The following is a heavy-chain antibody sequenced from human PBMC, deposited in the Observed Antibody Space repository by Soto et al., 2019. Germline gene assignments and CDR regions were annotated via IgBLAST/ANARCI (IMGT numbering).Heavy chain of an antibody. Sequence: SETLSLTCTVSGGSISCSSYYWGWIRQPPGKGLEWIGSIYYSGSTYYNPSLKSRVTISVDTSKNQFSLKLSSVTAADTAVYYCARHQNGYDSYYYGMDVWGQGTTVTVSS. CDR2: IYYSGST. CDR1: GGSISCSSYY. J-gene: IGHJ6*02. V-gene: IGHV4-39*01. CDR3: ARHQNGYDSYYYGMDV. D-gene: IGHD3-16*01.